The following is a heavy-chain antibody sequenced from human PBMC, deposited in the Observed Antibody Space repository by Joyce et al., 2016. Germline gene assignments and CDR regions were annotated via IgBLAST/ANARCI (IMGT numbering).Heavy chain of an antibody. Sequence: EVQLVESGGGLVQPGGSLRLSCAASGFSFNTYSINWVRQAQGKGLEWLSYISASSGTIYDADSVKGRFTISRDNAKNSVYLQMNSLRDEDTAVYYCARVGRTGYTCDYWGQGTLVTVSS. J-gene: IGHJ4*02. CDR2: ISASSGTI. V-gene: IGHV3-48*02. CDR3: ARVGRTGYTCDY. D-gene: IGHD5-24*01. CDR1: GFSFNTYS.